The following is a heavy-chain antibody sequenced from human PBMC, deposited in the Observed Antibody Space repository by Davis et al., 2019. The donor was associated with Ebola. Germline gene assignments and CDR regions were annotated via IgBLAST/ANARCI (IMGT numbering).Heavy chain of an antibody. Sequence: GESLKISCAASRFTFSSYWMSWVRQAPGKGLEWVANIKQDGSEKYYVDSVKGRFTISRDNSKNTLYLQMNSLRAEDTAVYYCARDARYYGSGRGLDYYYYYMDVWGKGTTVTVSS. D-gene: IGHD3-10*01. CDR3: ARDARYYGSGRGLDYYYYYMDV. CDR1: RFTFSSYW. J-gene: IGHJ6*03. CDR2: IKQDGSEK. V-gene: IGHV3-7*01.